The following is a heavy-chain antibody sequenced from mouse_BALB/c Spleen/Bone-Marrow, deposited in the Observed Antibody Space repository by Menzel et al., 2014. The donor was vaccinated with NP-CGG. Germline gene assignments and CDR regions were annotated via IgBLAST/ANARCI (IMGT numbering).Heavy chain of an antibody. J-gene: IGHJ3*01. V-gene: IGHV4-1*02. CDR3: ARPGWGNFVFVY. Sequence: EVHLVESGGGLAQPGGSLKLSCAASGFDFSRYWMSWVRQAPGKGLEWIGVINPDSSTINYTPSLKDKFIISRDNAKNTLYLQMSKVRSEDTALYYCARPGWGNFVFVYWGQGTLVTVST. CDR1: GFDFSRYW. CDR2: INPDSSTI. D-gene: IGHD2-1*01.